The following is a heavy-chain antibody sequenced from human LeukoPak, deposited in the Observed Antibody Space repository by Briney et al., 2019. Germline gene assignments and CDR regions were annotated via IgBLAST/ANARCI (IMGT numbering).Heavy chain of an antibody. V-gene: IGHV4-59*01. J-gene: IGHJ5*02. CDR1: GGSISSYY. CDR2: IYYSGST. D-gene: IGHD3-10*01. Sequence: SETLSLTCTVSGGSISSYYWSWIRQPPGKGLEWIGCIYYSGSTNYNPSLKSRVTISVDTSKNQFSLKLSSVTAADTAVYYCARGREFVNWFDPWGQGTLVTVSS. CDR3: ARGREFVNWFDP.